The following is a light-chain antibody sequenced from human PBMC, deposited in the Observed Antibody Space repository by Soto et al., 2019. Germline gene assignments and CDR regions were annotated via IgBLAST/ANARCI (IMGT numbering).Light chain of an antibody. CDR1: ISDVGGYNF. Sequence: QSVLTQPASVSGSPGQSITISCTGTISDVGGYNFVSWYQQYPGKAPKLMICDVSNRPSGVSNRFSGSKSGNTASLTISGLQAEDEADSYCSSFTGSNYVFGTDTKVTVL. CDR2: DVS. J-gene: IGLJ1*01. CDR3: SSFTGSNYV. V-gene: IGLV2-14*03.